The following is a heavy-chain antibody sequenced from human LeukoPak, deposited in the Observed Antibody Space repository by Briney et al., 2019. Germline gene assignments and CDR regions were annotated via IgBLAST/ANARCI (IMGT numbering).Heavy chain of an antibody. CDR3: AREKRWLQNYFDY. CDR2: IFHSGST. J-gene: IGHJ4*02. D-gene: IGHD5-24*01. V-gene: IGHV4-4*02. CDR1: GGSISSSW. Sequence: SGTLSLTCAVSGGSISSSWWSWVRQPPGKGLEWIGEIFHSGSTNYNPSLKSRVTMSVDTSKNQFSLKLSSVTAADTAVYYCAREKRWLQNYFDYWGQGTLVTVSS.